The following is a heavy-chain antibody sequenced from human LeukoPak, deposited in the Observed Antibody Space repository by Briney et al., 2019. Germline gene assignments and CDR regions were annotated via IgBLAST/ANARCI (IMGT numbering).Heavy chain of an antibody. J-gene: IGHJ4*02. Sequence: SGGSLRLSCAASGFTFSSYDMSWVRQAPGKGLEWVSSITSSSSYTFYADSVKGRFTISRDNAKNSLYLQMNSLRAEDTAVYYCARDPPTDTRYSSSQDGDYWGQGTLVTISS. CDR2: ITSSSSYT. CDR1: GFTFSSYD. V-gene: IGHV3-21*01. D-gene: IGHD6-13*01. CDR3: ARDPPTDTRYSSSQDGDY.